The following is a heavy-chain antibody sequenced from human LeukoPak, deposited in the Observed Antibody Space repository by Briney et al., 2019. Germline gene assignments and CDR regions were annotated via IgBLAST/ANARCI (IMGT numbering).Heavy chain of an antibody. CDR1: GGSISSNSYY. V-gene: IGHV4-39*07. D-gene: IGHD6-25*01. J-gene: IGHJ4*02. CDR2: IYHSGST. Sequence: PSETLSLTCTVSGGSISSNSYYWGWIRQPPGKGLEWIGSIYHSGSTYYNQSLKSRVTISVDTSKNQFSLKLSSVTAADTAVYYCARGGAAFGTAEFDYWGQGTLVTVSS. CDR3: ARGGAAFGTAEFDY.